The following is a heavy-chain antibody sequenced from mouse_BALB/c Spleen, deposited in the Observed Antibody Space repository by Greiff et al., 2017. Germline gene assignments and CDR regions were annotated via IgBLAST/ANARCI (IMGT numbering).Heavy chain of an antibody. V-gene: IGHV1-7*01. CDR2: INPSTGYT. D-gene: IGHD2-14*01. Sequence: VQLQQSGAELAKPGASVKMSCKASGYTFTSYWMHWVKQRPGQGLEWIGYINPSTGYTEYNQKFKDKATLTADKSSSTAYMQLSSLTSEDSAVYYCAIYYRYDYFVYWGQGTTLTVSS. CDR3: AIYYRYDYFVY. J-gene: IGHJ2*01. CDR1: GYTFTSYW.